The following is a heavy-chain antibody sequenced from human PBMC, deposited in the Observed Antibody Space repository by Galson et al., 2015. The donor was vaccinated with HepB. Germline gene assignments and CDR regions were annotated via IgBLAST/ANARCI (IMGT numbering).Heavy chain of an antibody. CDR3: ARGRYSGSYAFDY. CDR1: GFTFSSYW. V-gene: IGHV3-7*01. CDR2: IKQDGSEK. D-gene: IGHD1-26*01. J-gene: IGHJ4*02. Sequence: SLRLSCAASGFTFSSYWMSWVRQAPGKGLEWVANIKQDGSEKYYVDSVKGRFTFSRDNAKNSLYLQMNSLRAEDTAVYYCARGRYSGSYAFDYWGQGTLVTVSS.